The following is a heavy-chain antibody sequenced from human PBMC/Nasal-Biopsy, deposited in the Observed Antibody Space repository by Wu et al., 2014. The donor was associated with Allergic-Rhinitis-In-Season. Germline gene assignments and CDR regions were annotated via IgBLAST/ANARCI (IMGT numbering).Heavy chain of an antibody. CDR3: ARLKGPWVSRDPYDY. CDR2: IYYSGNT. Sequence: TLSLTCTVSGGSLGSYYWSWIRQPPGKGLEWIGYIYYSGNTNYNPSLKSRVTISVDTSTNQFSLSLSSVTAADTAVYYCARLKGPWVSRDPYDYWGPGNPGHRLL. J-gene: IGHJ4*02. CDR1: GGSLGSYY. V-gene: IGHV4-59*08. D-gene: IGHD2-8*01.